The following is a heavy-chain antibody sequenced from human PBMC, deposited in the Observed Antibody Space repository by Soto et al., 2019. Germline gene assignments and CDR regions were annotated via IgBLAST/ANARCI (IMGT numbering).Heavy chain of an antibody. CDR2: TYYRSNWRH. Sequence: PSQTLSLTCAISGDSVSSNTAAWNWIRSSPSRGLEWLGRTYYRSNWRHDYAVSVKSRITVNPDTSKNHFSLQLNSVTPDDTAVYFCAKRRGAGGHFDYWGQGALVTVSS. CDR3: AKRRGAGGHFDY. V-gene: IGHV6-1*01. D-gene: IGHD2-15*01. CDR1: GDSVSSNTAA. J-gene: IGHJ4*02.